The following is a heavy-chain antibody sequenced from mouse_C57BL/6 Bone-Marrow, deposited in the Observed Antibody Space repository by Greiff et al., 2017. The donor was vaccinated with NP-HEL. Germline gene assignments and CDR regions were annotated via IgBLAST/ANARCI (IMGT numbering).Heavy chain of an antibody. V-gene: IGHV7-3*01. CDR2: IRNKANGYTP. D-gene: IGHD1-2*01. CDR3: ARSSLITTVRGDYFDY. J-gene: IGHJ2*01. CDR1: GFTFTDYY. Sequence: EVKLVESGGGLVQPGGSLSLSCAASGFTFTDYYMSWVRQPPGKALEWLGFIRNKANGYTPEYSASVKGRFTISRDNSQSILYLQMNALRAEDSATYYGARSSLITTVRGDYFDYWGQGTTLTVSS.